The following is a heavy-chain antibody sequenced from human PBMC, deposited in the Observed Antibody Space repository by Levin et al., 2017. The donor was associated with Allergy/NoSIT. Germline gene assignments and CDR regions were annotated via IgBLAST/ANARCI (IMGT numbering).Heavy chain of an antibody. CDR2: AHYSGRN. Sequence: SETLSPTCTVSGDSISRISNYWGWIRQPPGRGLEWIGSAHYSGRNYFNPSLKSRVTFSIDTSKNHFSLKLSSVTAADTALYYCARHVPWGGDEDVLTGYYLPKWGQGTLVTVSS. D-gene: IGHD3-9*01. CDR1: GDSISRISNY. V-gene: IGHV4-39*01. J-gene: IGHJ4*02. CDR3: ARHVPWGGDEDVLTGYYLPK.